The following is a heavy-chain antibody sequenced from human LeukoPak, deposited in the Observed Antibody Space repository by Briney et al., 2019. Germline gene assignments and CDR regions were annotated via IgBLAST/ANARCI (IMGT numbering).Heavy chain of an antibody. V-gene: IGHV3-23*01. Sequence: GGSLRLSCAASGFTFSSYAMSWVRQAPGKGLEWVSAISDSGGNTYYADSVKGRFTISRDNSKNTLYLQMYSLRAEDTAVYYCARDCDTSGNYYGWFDPWGQGALVTVSS. J-gene: IGHJ5*02. CDR3: ARDCDTSGNYYGWFDP. CDR2: ISDSGGNT. D-gene: IGHD3-22*01. CDR1: GFTFSSYA.